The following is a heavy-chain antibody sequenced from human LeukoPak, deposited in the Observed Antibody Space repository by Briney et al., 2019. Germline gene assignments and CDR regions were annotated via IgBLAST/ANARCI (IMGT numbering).Heavy chain of an antibody. Sequence: GGSLRLSCTASGFTFGDYAMSWVRQAPGKGLEWVGFIRSKAYGGTTEYAASVKGRFTISRDDSKSIAYLQMNSLRAEDTAVYYCAKVGPFVYYYGSGSYSDYWGQGTLVTVSS. CDR3: AKVGPFVYYYGSGSYSDY. J-gene: IGHJ4*02. V-gene: IGHV3-49*04. CDR2: IRSKAYGGTT. CDR1: GFTFGDYA. D-gene: IGHD3-10*01.